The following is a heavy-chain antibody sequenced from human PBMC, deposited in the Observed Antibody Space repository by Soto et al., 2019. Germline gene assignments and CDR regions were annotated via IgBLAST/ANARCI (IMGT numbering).Heavy chain of an antibody. CDR1: GGSISSGGYY. Sequence: PSETLSLTCTVSGGSISSGGYYWSWIRQHPGKGLEWIGYIYYSGSTYYNPSLKSRVTISVDTSKNQFSLKLSSVTAADTAVYYCAREIRMINYYDSSGYYYEVIDYWGQGTLVTVSS. V-gene: IGHV4-31*03. D-gene: IGHD3-22*01. J-gene: IGHJ4*02. CDR2: IYYSGST. CDR3: AREIRMINYYDSSGYYYEVIDY.